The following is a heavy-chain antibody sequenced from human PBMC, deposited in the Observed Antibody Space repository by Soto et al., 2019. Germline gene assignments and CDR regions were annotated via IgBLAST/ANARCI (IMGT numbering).Heavy chain of an antibody. Sequence: EVQLVESGGGLVKPGGSLRLSCAASGFTFNNAWMNWVRQAPGKGLEWVGRIKGKPDGGTADYAAPVKGRVTISRDDSKNTLYLQMDSLITEDTAVYYCATDRVLSPPTGWSSYWGQGTLVTVSS. CDR1: GFTFNNAW. CDR2: IKGKPDGGTA. D-gene: IGHD6-19*01. CDR3: ATDRVLSPPTGWSSY. V-gene: IGHV3-15*07. J-gene: IGHJ4*02.